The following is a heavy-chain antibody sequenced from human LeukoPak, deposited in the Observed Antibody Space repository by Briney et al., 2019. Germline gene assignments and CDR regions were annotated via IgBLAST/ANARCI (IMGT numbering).Heavy chain of an antibody. CDR3: ATETNGRHYDY. J-gene: IGHJ4*02. CDR2: IGPTGSDR. Sequence: AGGSLRLSCTASGLTFSTSGFNWVRQAPGEGLEWVASIGPTGSDRYHAESIKGRFTISRDNANNFLYLQMNSLRAEDTAVYYCATETNGRHYDYWGQGTLLTVSS. D-gene: IGHD1-14*01. CDR1: GLTFSTSG. V-gene: IGHV3-21*06.